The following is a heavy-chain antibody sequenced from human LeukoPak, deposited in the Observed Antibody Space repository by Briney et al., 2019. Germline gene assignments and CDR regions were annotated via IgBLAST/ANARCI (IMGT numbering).Heavy chain of an antibody. D-gene: IGHD3-10*01. CDR1: GYTFTSYD. Sequence: ASVKVSCKASGYTFTSYDINWVRQATGQGLEWMGWMNPNSGNTGYAQKFQGRVTITRSTSISTAYMELSSLRAEDTAVYYCARYGSGSYLRDPFDYWGQGTLVTVSS. J-gene: IGHJ4*02. CDR2: MNPNSGNT. CDR3: ARYGSGSYLRDPFDY. V-gene: IGHV1-8*03.